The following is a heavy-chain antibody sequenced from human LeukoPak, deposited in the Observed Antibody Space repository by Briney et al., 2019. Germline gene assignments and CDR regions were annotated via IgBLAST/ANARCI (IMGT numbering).Heavy chain of an antibody. CDR3: ARAPPGYCSGGSCYLLPESVDC. CDR1: GYTFTSYY. J-gene: IGHJ4*02. CDR2: INPSGGST. D-gene: IGHD2-15*01. V-gene: IGHV1-46*01. Sequence: ASVKVSCKASGYTFTSYYMHWVRQAPGQGLEWMGIINPSGGSTSYAQKFQGRVTMTRDTSTSTVYMELSSLRSEDTAVYYCARAPPGYCSGGSCYLLPESVDCWGQGTLVTVSS.